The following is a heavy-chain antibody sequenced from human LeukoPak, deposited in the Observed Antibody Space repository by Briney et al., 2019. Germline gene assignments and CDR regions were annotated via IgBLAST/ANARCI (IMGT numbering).Heavy chain of an antibody. D-gene: IGHD6-19*01. CDR3: ARDVSGWSGY. CDR2: IIQDGSES. V-gene: IGHV3-7*01. Sequence: GGSLRLSCAASGFTFSSYWMSWVRQAPGKGLEWVANIIQDGSESFYVDSVRGRFTISRDNAKNSLYLQMNSLRAEDTAVYYCARDVSGWSGYWGQGTLVTVSS. J-gene: IGHJ4*02. CDR1: GFTFSSYW.